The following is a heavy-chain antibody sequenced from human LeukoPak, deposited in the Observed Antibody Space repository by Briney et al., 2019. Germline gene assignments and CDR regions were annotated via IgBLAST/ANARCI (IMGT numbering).Heavy chain of an antibody. D-gene: IGHD5-18*01. J-gene: IGHJ6*02. CDR1: GYTFTSYD. Sequence: GASVKVSCKASGYTFTSYDINWVRQATGQGLEWMGWMNPNSGNTGYAQKFQGRVTMTRNTSISTAYMELSSLRSEDTAVYYCARGFGTSGIRLWLYYYGMDVWGQGTTVTVSS. CDR3: ARGFGTSGIRLWLYYYGMDV. V-gene: IGHV1-8*01. CDR2: MNPNSGNT.